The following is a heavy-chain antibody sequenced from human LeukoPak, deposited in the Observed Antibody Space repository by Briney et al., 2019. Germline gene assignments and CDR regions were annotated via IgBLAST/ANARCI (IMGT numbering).Heavy chain of an antibody. J-gene: IGHJ4*02. Sequence: GGSLRLSCAASGFTFSSYAMSWVRQAPGKGLEWVSAISGSGGSTYYADSVKGRFTISRDNSKNTLYLQMNSLRAEDTAVYYCAKSDPYDSSGYYRSYYFDYWGQGTLVTVSS. CDR2: ISGSGGST. V-gene: IGHV3-23*01. D-gene: IGHD3-22*01. CDR1: GFTFSSYA. CDR3: AKSDPYDSSGYYRSYYFDY.